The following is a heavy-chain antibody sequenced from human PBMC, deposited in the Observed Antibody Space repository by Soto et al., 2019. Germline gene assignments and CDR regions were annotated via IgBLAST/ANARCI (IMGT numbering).Heavy chain of an antibody. V-gene: IGHV4-31*03. D-gene: IGHD3-3*01. J-gene: IGHJ4*02. Sequence: LSLTCTVSGGSISSGGYYWSWIRQHPGKGLEWIGYIYYSGSTYYNPSLKSRVTISVDTSKNQFSLKLSSVTAADTAVYYCARVSRGLRFLEWPQGIDYWGQGTLVTVPS. CDR2: IYYSGST. CDR1: GGSISSGGYY. CDR3: ARVSRGLRFLEWPQGIDY.